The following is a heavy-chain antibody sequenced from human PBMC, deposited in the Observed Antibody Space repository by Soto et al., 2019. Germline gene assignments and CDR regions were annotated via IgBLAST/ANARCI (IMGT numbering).Heavy chain of an antibody. CDR2: INPKNGDT. V-gene: IGHV1-2*02. Sequence: QVQVVQSGAEVKKPGASVKVSCKTSGYFLNDYHMHWVRKAPGQGLEWMGWINPKNGDTNYAQKFQDRVTMTRDTSISTVYIELSRLTSDDTAVYYCASEAGVSNIAAVLLAPLGQGTLVTVSS. CDR3: ASEAGVSNIAAVLLAP. CDR1: GYFLNDYH. D-gene: IGHD3-3*02. J-gene: IGHJ5*02.